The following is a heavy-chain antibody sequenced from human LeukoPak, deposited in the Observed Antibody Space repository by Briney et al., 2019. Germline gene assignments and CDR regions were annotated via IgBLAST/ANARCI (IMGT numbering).Heavy chain of an antibody. D-gene: IGHD5-18*01. Sequence: PSETLSLTCTVSGDSISSYYWSWIRQPPGKGLEWIGYIYYSGSTNYNPSLKGRVTISVDTFKNQFSLKLSSVTAADTAVYYCARGGYIPDYWGQGTLVTVSS. CDR3: ARGGYIPDY. V-gene: IGHV4-59*01. CDR1: GDSISSYY. J-gene: IGHJ4*02. CDR2: IYYSGST.